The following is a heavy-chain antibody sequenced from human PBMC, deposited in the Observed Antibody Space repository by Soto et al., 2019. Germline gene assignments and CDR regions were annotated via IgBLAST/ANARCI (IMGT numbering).Heavy chain of an antibody. CDR1: GFTFSNYW. V-gene: IGHV3-7*04. Sequence: GGSLRLSCAASGFTFSNYWMSWVRQAPGKGLDWVANINQDGSEKYYVDSVKGRFTISRDNAKNSLYLQMNSLRPEDTAVYYCATDIVVVVAVFDAFAIWGQGTMVTVSS. CDR3: ATDIVVVVAVFDAFAI. J-gene: IGHJ3*02. CDR2: INQDGSEK. D-gene: IGHD2-15*01.